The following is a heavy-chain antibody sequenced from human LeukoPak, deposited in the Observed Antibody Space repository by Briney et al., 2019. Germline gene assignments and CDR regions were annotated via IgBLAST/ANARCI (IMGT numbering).Heavy chain of an antibody. CDR1: GFTFSSYA. Sequence: GGSLRLSCAASGFTFSSYAMNWVRQAPGKGLEWVSTISTSVGTTYYADSVRGRFTISRDTSKDTLYLQMNSLRAEDTAVYYCAKRRYGSGGHFDYWGQGTLVTVSS. J-gene: IGHJ4*02. CDR3: AKRRYGSGGHFDY. CDR2: ISTSVGTT. V-gene: IGHV3-23*01. D-gene: IGHD3-10*01.